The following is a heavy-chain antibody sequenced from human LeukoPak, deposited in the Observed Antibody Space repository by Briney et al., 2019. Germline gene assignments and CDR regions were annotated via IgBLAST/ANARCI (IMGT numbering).Heavy chain of an antibody. CDR3: ARDRGYCSGGSCYFTYYYYYMDV. CDR1: GGTFSSYA. V-gene: IGHV1-69*06. Sequence: SVKVSCKASGGTFSSYAISWVRQAPGQGLEWMGGIIPIFGTANYAQKFQGRVTITADKSTSTAYMELSSLRSEDTAVYYCARDRGYCSGGSCYFTYYYYYMDVWDKGTTVTVSS. CDR2: IIPIFGTA. J-gene: IGHJ6*03. D-gene: IGHD2-15*01.